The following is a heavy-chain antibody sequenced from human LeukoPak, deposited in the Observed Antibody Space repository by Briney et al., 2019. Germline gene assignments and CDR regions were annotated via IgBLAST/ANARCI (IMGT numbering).Heavy chain of an antibody. J-gene: IGHJ5*02. D-gene: IGHD6-13*01. CDR3: ARGPPQPDIAAARRSRWFDP. CDR1: GFTFNSYY. V-gene: IGHV1-46*02. Sequence: ASVKVSCKASGFTFNSYYMHWVRQAPGQGLEWMGIINPSGGSTSFAQKFQGRVTMTRDTSTSTVYMELSSLRSEDTAVYYCARGPPQPDIAAARRSRWFDPWGQGTLVTVSS. CDR2: INPSGGST.